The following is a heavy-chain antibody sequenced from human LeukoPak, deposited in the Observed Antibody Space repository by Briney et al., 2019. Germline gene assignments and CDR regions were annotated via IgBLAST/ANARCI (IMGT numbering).Heavy chain of an antibody. Sequence: GGSVSLSCAASGFTLSSYEMNWVRQAPGRGLEWVSAISGSGGSTYYADSVKGRFTISRDNSKNTLYLQMNSLRAEDTAVYYCAKDRIAVAGNGGYYFDYWGQGTLVTVSS. D-gene: IGHD6-19*01. CDR3: AKDRIAVAGNGGYYFDY. V-gene: IGHV3-23*01. CDR2: ISGSGGST. J-gene: IGHJ4*02. CDR1: GFTLSSYE.